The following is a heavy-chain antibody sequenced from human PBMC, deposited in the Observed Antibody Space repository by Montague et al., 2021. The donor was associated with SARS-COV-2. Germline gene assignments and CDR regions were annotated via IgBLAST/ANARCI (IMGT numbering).Heavy chain of an antibody. CDR3: AGTAGTDYTGYYYYAMDV. V-gene: IGHV2-70*11. CDR2: IDWDNDK. J-gene: IGHJ6*02. Sequence: PALVKPTQTLTLTCTFSGFSLSSSGMSVTWIRQPPGKALEWLARIDWDNDKYYSTSLKTRLTISKDTSKNQAVLTVTNVDPSDTATYYCAGTAGTDYTGYYYYAMDVWGQGTTVTVSS. D-gene: IGHD3-10*01. CDR1: GFSLSSSGMS.